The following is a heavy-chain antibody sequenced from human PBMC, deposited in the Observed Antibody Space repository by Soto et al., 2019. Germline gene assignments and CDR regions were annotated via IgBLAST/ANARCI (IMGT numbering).Heavy chain of an antibody. D-gene: IGHD3-22*01. CDR3: ARDSGRQNPMIMMTETFDM. V-gene: IGHV3-7*05. J-gene: IGHJ3*02. CDR2: IKQDASEI. Sequence: EVQLVESGGGLVQPGGSLRLSCAASGFTFSTFWMTWVRQAPGKGLGWVANIKQDASEIYYVGSVKGRFTITRDNTKNSVYLQMNSLRVEDTAVYYCARDSGRQNPMIMMTETFDMWGQGTMVTVSS. CDR1: GFTFSTFW.